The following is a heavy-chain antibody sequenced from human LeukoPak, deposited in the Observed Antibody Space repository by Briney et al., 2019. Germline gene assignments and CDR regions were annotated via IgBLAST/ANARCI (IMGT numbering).Heavy chain of an antibody. Sequence: PSDTLSLTCAVYGGSFSGYYWSWIRQPPGKGLEWIGEINHSGSTNYNPSLKSRVTISVDTSKNQFSLKLTSVTAADTAVYYCANPARDFADSGAITWWGQGTLVTVSS. D-gene: IGHD4-17*01. CDR2: INHSGST. V-gene: IGHV4-34*01. J-gene: IGHJ4*02. CDR3: ANPARDFADSGAITW. CDR1: GGSFSGYY.